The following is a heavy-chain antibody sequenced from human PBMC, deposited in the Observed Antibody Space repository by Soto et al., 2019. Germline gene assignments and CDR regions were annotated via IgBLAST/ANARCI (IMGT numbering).Heavy chain of an antibody. D-gene: IGHD2-2*01. CDR1: GGSISSSYSY. CDR2: FYHSGST. J-gene: IGHJ4*02. CDR3: ARPAYCSGPSCYGRHFDY. V-gene: IGHV4-39*01. Sequence: SETLSLTCTVSGGSISSSYSYWGWIRQPPGKGLEWIGSFYHSGSTYYNPSLKSRVTISVDTSKNQFSLKLSSVTAADTAVYYCARPAYCSGPSCYGRHFDYWGQGTLVTVSS.